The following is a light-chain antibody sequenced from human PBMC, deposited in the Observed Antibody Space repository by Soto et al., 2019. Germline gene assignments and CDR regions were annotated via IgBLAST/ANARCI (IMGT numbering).Light chain of an antibody. CDR1: QSVFYSSNNKDY. CDR2: WAS. CDR3: QQYYSPPWT. Sequence: DIVMTQSPDSLAVSLGERATINCKSSQSVFYSSNNKDYLAWYQQKLGQPPKLLIYWASTRESGVPDRFSGSGSGTDFTLTISSLQAEDVAVYYCQQYYSPPWTFGQGTKVEIK. V-gene: IGKV4-1*01. J-gene: IGKJ1*01.